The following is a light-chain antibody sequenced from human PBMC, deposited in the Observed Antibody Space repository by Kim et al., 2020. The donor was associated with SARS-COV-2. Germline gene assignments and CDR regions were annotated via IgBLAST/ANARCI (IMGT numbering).Light chain of an antibody. CDR1: QSVSSNF. CDR2: SAS. V-gene: IGKV3-20*01. CDR3: LQYTTSPET. Sequence: ENVLTQSPGTLSLSPGERATLSCRASQSVSSNFLSWYQQKAGQAPRLVIYSASSRASGIPDRFSGSGSGTDFTLTISTLEPEDIAVYYCLQYTTSPETFGQGTKRDIK. J-gene: IGKJ1*01.